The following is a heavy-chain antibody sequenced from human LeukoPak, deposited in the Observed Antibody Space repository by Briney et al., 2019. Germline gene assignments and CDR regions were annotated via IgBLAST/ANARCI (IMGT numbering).Heavy chain of an antibody. CDR3: ARDNAFDI. Sequence: GGSLRLSCATSGFTFSAYSMNWVRQAPGKGLEWVSSISGSSIYINYADSVKGRFTISSDNAKNSLYLQMNSLRAEDTAVYYCARDNAFDIWGQGTMVTVSS. CDR2: ISGSSIYI. J-gene: IGHJ3*02. CDR1: GFTFSAYS. V-gene: IGHV3-21*01.